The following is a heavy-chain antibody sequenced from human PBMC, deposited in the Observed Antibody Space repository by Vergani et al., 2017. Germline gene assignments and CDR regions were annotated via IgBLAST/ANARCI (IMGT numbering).Heavy chain of an antibody. CDR1: GFTFGDYA. Sequence: EVQLLESGGGLVQPGRSLRLSCTASGFTFGDYAMSWVRQAPGKGLEWVGFIRSKAYGGTTEYAASVKGRFTISRDDSKSIAYLQMNSLKTEDTAVYYCTRDSGPYSNYVSYYYYYMDVWGKGTTVTVSS. CDR2: IRSKAYGGTT. CDR3: TRDSGPYSNYVSYYYYYMDV. D-gene: IGHD4-11*01. J-gene: IGHJ6*03. V-gene: IGHV3-49*04.